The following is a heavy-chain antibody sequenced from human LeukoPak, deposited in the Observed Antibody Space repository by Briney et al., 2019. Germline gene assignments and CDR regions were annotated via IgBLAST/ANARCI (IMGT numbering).Heavy chain of an antibody. CDR3: ASGGYSHGFAGYYFDY. V-gene: IGHV4-31*03. CDR2: IYYSGST. CDR1: GGSISSGGYY. J-gene: IGHJ4*02. D-gene: IGHD5-18*01. Sequence: SETLSLTCTVSGGSISSGGYYWSWIRQHPGKGLEWIGYIYYSGSTYYNPSLKSRVTISVDTSKNQFSLKLSSVTAADTAVYYCASGGYSHGFAGYYFDYWGQGTLVTVSS.